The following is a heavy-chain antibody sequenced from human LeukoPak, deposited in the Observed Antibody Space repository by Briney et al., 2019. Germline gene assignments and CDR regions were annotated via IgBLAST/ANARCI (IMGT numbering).Heavy chain of an antibody. CDR1: GFTFSSYA. D-gene: IGHD6-19*01. V-gene: IGHV3-23*01. CDR3: AKDWGDYSSGWFNPRAFDI. Sequence: PGGSLRLSCAASGFTFSSYAMSWVRQAPGKGLGWVSAISGSGGSTYYADSVKGRFTISRDNSKNTLYLQMNSLRAEDTAVYYCAKDWGDYSSGWFNPRAFDIWGQGTMVAVSS. J-gene: IGHJ3*02. CDR2: ISGSGGST.